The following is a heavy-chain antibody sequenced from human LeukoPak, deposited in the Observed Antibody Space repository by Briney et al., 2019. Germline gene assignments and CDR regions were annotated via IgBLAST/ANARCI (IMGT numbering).Heavy chain of an antibody. D-gene: IGHD6-13*01. Sequence: PSQTLSLTCTVSGGSISSGGYYWSWIRQPPGKGLEWIGYIYHSGSTYYNPSLKSRVTISVDRSKNQFSLKLSSVTAADTAVYYCASEAAAGFDAFDIWGQGTMVTVSS. V-gene: IGHV4-30-2*01. CDR3: ASEAAAGFDAFDI. J-gene: IGHJ3*02. CDR1: GGSISSGGYY. CDR2: IYHSGST.